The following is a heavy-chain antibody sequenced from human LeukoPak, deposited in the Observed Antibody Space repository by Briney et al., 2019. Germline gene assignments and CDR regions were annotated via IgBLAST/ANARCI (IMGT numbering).Heavy chain of an antibody. CDR3: ARGWGSYYYGSGRVVADQTFDWFDP. Sequence: GASVKVSCKASGGTFSSYAISWVRQAPGQGLEWMGGIIPIFGTANYAQKFQGRVTITADESTSTAYMELSSLRSEDTAVYYCARGWGSYYYGSGRVVADQTFDWFDPWGQGTLVTVSS. D-gene: IGHD3-10*01. CDR2: IIPIFGTA. V-gene: IGHV1-69*13. CDR1: GGTFSSYA. J-gene: IGHJ5*02.